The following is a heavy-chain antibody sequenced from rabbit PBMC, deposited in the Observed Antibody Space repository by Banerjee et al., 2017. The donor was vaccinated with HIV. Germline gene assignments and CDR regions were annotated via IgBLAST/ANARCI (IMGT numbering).Heavy chain of an antibody. CDR1: GFDFSSNA. J-gene: IGHJ4*01. CDR2: IYTGDGST. CDR3: ARDNNSYDDYGDRYFNL. D-gene: IGHD2-1*01. V-gene: IGHV1S45*01. Sequence: QEQLVEYGGDLVQPEGSLTLTCTASGFDFSSNAMCWVRQAPGKGLEWIACIYTGDGSTYYASWAKGRFTISKTSSTTVTLQMTSLTAADTATYFCARDNNSYDDYGDRYFNLWGPGTLVTVS.